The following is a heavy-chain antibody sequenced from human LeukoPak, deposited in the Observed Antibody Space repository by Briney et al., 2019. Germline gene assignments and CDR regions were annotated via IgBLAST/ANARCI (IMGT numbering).Heavy chain of an antibody. Sequence: GGSLRLSCAASGFTFSSYGMHWVRQAPGKGLEWVAFIRFDGSYNSYSDSVKGRFTISRDNSKNTLYLQMNSLRAEDTAVYYCAKVRLGYCSGGSCSRGGTSLDVWGRGTTVTISS. CDR1: GFTFSSYG. J-gene: IGHJ6*04. V-gene: IGHV3-30*02. CDR3: AKVRLGYCSGGSCSRGGTSLDV. D-gene: IGHD2-15*01. CDR2: IRFDGSYN.